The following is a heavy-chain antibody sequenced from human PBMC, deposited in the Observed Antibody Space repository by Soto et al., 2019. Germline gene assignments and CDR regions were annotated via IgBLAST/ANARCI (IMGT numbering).Heavy chain of an antibody. CDR3: SKPDYYLWSGFYPCCGMYV. D-gene: IGHD3-3*01. CDR2: ISGSGGST. J-gene: IGHJ6*02. V-gene: IGHV3-23*01. Sequence: EVQLLESGGGLVQPGGSLRLYCAASGFTFSSYAMSWVRQAPGKGLEWVSDISGSGGSTHYADSVKCRFTISRDNSKNTLYLQMNILRADDTAVYDCSKPDYYLWSGFYPCCGMYVWCLGTTVTVSS. CDR1: GFTFSSYA.